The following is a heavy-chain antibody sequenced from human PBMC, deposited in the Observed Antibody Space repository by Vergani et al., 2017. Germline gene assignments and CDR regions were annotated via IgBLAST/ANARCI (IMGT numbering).Heavy chain of an antibody. CDR3: ARRHDDYGDYHFDS. CDR2: IYPGDSDT. Sequence: EVQLVQSGAEVKKPGESVKISCKGSGYRLTTYWIAWVRQMPGKGLEWMGIIYPGDSDTRYSPSFQGQVTISADKSISTAYLQWSSLKASDTAMYFCARRHDDYGDYHFDSWGQGTLVTVSS. D-gene: IGHD4-17*01. V-gene: IGHV5-51*01. J-gene: IGHJ4*02. CDR1: GYRLTTYW.